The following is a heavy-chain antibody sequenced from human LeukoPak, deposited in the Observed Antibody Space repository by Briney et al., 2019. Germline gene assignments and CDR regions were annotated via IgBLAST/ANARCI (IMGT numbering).Heavy chain of an antibody. V-gene: IGHV4-4*09. J-gene: IGHJ6*03. CDR3: ARTIVGATDYYMDV. D-gene: IGHD1-26*01. CDR1: GGSISSYY. Sequence: SETLSLTCTVSGGSISSYYWSWIRQPPGKGLEWIGYIYTSGSTNYNPSLKSRVTISVDTSKNQFSLKLSSVTAADTAVYYCARTIVGATDYYMDVWGKETTVTVSS. CDR2: IYTSGST.